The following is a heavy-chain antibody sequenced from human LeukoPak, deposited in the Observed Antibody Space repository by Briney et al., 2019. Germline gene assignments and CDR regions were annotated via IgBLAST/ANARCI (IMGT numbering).Heavy chain of an antibody. Sequence: ASVKVSCKVSGYTLTELSMHWVRQAPGKGLEWMGGFDPEDGETIYAQKFQGRVTMTEDTSTDTAYMELSSLRSEDTAVYYCATDGGYSGYDYSYYYGMDVWGQGTTVTVSS. CDR3: ATDGGYSGYDYSYYYGMDV. CDR2: FDPEDGET. J-gene: IGHJ6*02. CDR1: GYTLTELS. V-gene: IGHV1-24*01. D-gene: IGHD5-12*01.